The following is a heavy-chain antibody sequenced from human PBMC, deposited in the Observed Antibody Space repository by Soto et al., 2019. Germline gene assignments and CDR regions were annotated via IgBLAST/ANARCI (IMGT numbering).Heavy chain of an antibody. J-gene: IGHJ6*02. CDR3: ASWRYYGSGSYYYYGMDV. D-gene: IGHD3-10*01. CDR1: GGTFSSYA. CDR2: IIPIFGTA. V-gene: IGHV1-69*01. Sequence: QVQLVQSGAEVKKPGSSVKVSCKASGGTFSSYAISWVRQAPGQGLEWMGGIIPIFGTANYAQKFQGRVTITADESTSTAYMELSSLRSEDMAVYSCASWRYYGSGSYYYYGMDVWGQGTTVTVSS.